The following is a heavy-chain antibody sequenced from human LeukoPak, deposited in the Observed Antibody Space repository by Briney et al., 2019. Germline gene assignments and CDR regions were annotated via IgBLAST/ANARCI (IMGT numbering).Heavy chain of an antibody. J-gene: IGHJ6*03. CDR1: GGSISSYY. D-gene: IGHD5-24*01. V-gene: IGHV4-59*01. Sequence: PSETLSLTCTVSGGSISSYYWSWIRQPPGKGLEWIGYIHYSGSTNYNPSLKSRVTISVDTSKNQFSLKLSSVTAADTAVYYCARAREMATNERLFHYYMDVWGKGTTVTISS. CDR3: ARAREMATNERLFHYYMDV. CDR2: IHYSGST.